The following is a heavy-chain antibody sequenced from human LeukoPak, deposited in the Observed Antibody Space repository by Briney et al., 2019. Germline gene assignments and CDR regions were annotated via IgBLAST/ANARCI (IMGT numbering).Heavy chain of an antibody. CDR1: GGSISSSSYY. CDR3: ARRGDYVGGGSDY. Sequence: SETLSLTCTVSGGSISSSSYYWGWIRQPPGKGLEWIGGIYYSGSTYYNPSLKSRVTISVDTSKNQFSLKLSSVTAADTAVYYCARRGDYVGGGSDYWGQGTLVTVSS. CDR2: IYYSGST. D-gene: IGHD4-17*01. J-gene: IGHJ4*02. V-gene: IGHV4-39*01.